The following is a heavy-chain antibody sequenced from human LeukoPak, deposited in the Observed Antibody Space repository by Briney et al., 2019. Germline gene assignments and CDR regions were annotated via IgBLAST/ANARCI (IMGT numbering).Heavy chain of an antibody. D-gene: IGHD3-9*01. CDR1: GYTFTSYY. CDR3: ARVSGVDILTGYYAPFDY. CDR2: INPSGGST. Sequence: ASVKVSCKASGYTFTSYYMHWVRQAPGQELEWMGIINPSGGSTSYAQKFQGRVTMTRDTSTSTVYMELSSLRSEDTAVYYCARVSGVDILTGYYAPFDYWGQGTLVTVSS. V-gene: IGHV1-46*01. J-gene: IGHJ4*02.